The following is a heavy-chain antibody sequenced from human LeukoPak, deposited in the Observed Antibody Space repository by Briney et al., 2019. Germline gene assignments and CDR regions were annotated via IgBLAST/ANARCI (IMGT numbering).Heavy chain of an antibody. Sequence: SQTLSLTCTVSGGSISSGSYYWSWIRQPAGKGLEWIGRIYTSGSTNYNPSLKSRVTISVDTSKNQFSLKLSSVTAADTAVYYCARVVSDYCSSTSCSHDAFDIWGQGTMVTVSS. D-gene: IGHD2-2*01. CDR3: ARVVSDYCSSTSCSHDAFDI. J-gene: IGHJ3*02. CDR1: GGSISSGSYY. V-gene: IGHV4-61*02. CDR2: IYTSGST.